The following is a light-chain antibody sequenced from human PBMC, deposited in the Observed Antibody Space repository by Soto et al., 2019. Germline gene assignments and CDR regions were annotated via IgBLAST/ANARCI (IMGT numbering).Light chain of an antibody. J-gene: IGKJ4*01. CDR3: QQYNNWPAP. V-gene: IGKV3-15*01. CDR1: QSVSRN. Sequence: EIVMTQSPATLSVSPGERATLSCRASQSVSRNLAWYQHKPGQAPRLLIYGAYTRATGIPARFSGSGSGTEFTLTISSLQSEDFAVYYCQQYNNWPAPFGGGTKVEIK. CDR2: GAY.